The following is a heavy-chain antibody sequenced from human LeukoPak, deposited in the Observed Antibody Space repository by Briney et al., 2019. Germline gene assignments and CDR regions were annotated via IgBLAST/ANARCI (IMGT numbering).Heavy chain of an antibody. Sequence: GGSLRLSCAASGFTFSSYAMSWVRQAPGKGLEWVSAISGSGGSTYYADSVEGRFTISRDNSKNTLYLQMNSLRAEDTAVYYCATSSGWYTYYFDYWGQGTLVTVSS. D-gene: IGHD6-19*01. V-gene: IGHV3-23*01. CDR3: ATSSGWYTYYFDY. CDR1: GFTFSSYA. CDR2: ISGSGGST. J-gene: IGHJ4*02.